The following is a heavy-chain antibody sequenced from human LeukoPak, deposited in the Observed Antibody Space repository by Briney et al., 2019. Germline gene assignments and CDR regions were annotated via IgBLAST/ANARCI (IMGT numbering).Heavy chain of an antibody. CDR2: IYSDNT. CDR3: AKRASPYYYGSGSYPSD. D-gene: IGHD3-10*01. V-gene: IGHV3-66*03. J-gene: IGHJ4*02. Sequence: GGSLRLSCTVSGFTVSSNSMSWVRQAPGKGLEWVSFIYSDNTHYSDSVKGRFTISRDNSKNTLYLQMNSLRAEDTAVYYCAKRASPYYYGSGSYPSDWGQGTLVTVSS. CDR1: GFTVSSNS.